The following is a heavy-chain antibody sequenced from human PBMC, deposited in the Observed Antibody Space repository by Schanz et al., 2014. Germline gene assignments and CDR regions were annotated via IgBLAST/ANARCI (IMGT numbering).Heavy chain of an antibody. Sequence: EVQLLESGGGLVQPGGSLRLSCAASGFTFGDYAMTWVRQAPGKGLEWVSAINTGVNTYYADSVRDRFTMSRDNSKNTLYLQMNSLRAGDAAVYYCARGLIAAAGGAFDYWGQGTLVAVSA. CDR1: GFTFGDYA. CDR3: ARGLIAAAGGAFDY. CDR2: INTGVNT. J-gene: IGHJ4*02. V-gene: IGHV3-23*01. D-gene: IGHD6-13*01.